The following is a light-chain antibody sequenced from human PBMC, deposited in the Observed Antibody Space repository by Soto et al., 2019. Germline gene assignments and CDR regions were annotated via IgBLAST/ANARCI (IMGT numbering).Light chain of an antibody. V-gene: IGKV3-11*01. CDR3: QQRNNGPPT. J-gene: IGKJ5*01. CDR2: DAS. Sequence: EIVLTQSPATLSLSPGERATLSCRASQTVNSHFAWYQQKPGQAPRLLIYDASYRAAGIPARFSGSGSGTDFTLTVSSLEAEDFALYCCQQRNNGPPTCGQGTRLEIK. CDR1: QTVNSH.